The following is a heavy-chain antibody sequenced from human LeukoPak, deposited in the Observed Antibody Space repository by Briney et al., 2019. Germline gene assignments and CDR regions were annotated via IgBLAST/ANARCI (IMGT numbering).Heavy chain of an antibody. CDR1: GYTFTSYD. CDR2: MNPNSGNT. D-gene: IGHD6-19*01. J-gene: IGHJ4*02. CDR3: ARVSPRGWDAFDY. V-gene: IGHV1-8*03. Sequence: ASVKVSCKAPGYTFTSYDINWVRQATGQGLEWMGWMNPNSGNTGYAQKFQGRVTITRNTSISTAYMELSSLRSEDTAVYYCARVSPRGWDAFDYWGQGTLVTVSS.